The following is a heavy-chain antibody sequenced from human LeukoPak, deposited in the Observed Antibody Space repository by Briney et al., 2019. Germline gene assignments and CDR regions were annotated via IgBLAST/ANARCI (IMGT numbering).Heavy chain of an antibody. J-gene: IGHJ4*02. CDR1: GYTLTELS. CDR2: FDPEDGEI. CDR3: ATEKDDSSGYYYFDY. V-gene: IGHV1-24*01. D-gene: IGHD3-22*01. Sequence: ASVKVSCKVSGYTLTELSMHWVRQAPGKGLGWMGGFDPEDGEIIYAQKFQDRVTMTEDTSTDTAYMELSSLRSDDTAVYYCATEKDDSSGYYYFDYWGQGTLVTVSS.